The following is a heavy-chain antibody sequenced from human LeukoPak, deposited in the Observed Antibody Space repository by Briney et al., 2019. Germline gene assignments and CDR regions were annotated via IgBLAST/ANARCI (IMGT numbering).Heavy chain of an antibody. D-gene: IGHD2-15*01. J-gene: IGHJ6*04. CDR2: ISSSSSYI. Sequence: GGSLRLSCAASGFTFSSYSMNWVGQAPGKGLEWVSSISSSSSYIYYADSVKGRFTISRDNAKNSLYLQMNSLRAEDTAVYYCARDRSYCSGGSCYPPHYRMDVWGKGTTVTVSS. CDR1: GFTFSSYS. V-gene: IGHV3-21*01. CDR3: ARDRSYCSGGSCYPPHYRMDV.